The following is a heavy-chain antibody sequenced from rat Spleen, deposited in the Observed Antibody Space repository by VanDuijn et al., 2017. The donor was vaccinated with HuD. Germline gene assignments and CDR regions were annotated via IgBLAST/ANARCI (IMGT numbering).Heavy chain of an antibody. D-gene: IGHD1-6*01. V-gene: IGHV5-19*01. CDR3: TTWDYYDNRFDY. CDR1: GFTFSNYG. Sequence: EVQLVESGGGLVQPGRSLKLSCAASGFTFSNYGMHWIRQAPTKGLEWVASVSPSGGSTYYRDSVKGRFTISRDNDKSTLHLQRDSLRSEDTATYYCTTWDYYDNRFDYWGQGVMVTVSS. J-gene: IGHJ2*01. CDR2: VSPSGGST.